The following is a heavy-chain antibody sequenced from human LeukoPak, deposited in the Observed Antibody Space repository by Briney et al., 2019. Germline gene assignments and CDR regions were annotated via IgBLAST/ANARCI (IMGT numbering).Heavy chain of an antibody. D-gene: IGHD3-22*01. V-gene: IGHV4-34*01. Sequence: SETLSLTCAVYGGSFSGYYWSWIRQPPGKGLEWIGEINHSGSTSYNPSLKSRVTISVDTSKNQFSLKLSSVTAADTAVYYCARAKSASGYSNDYWGQGTLVTVSS. CDR3: ARAKSASGYSNDY. J-gene: IGHJ4*02. CDR1: GGSFSGYY. CDR2: INHSGST.